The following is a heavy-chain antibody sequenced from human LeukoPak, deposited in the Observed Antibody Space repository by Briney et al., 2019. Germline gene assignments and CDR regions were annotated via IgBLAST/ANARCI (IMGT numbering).Heavy chain of an antibody. V-gene: IGHV4-34*01. J-gene: IGHJ5*01. CDR2: VKHDGDT. CDR1: GASFNTYY. CDR3: ARGPVALPNDRLSLFFDF. D-gene: IGHD2-8*01. Sequence: MASETLSLTRAVYGASFNTYYWTWIRQSPDKGLEWIGEVKHDGDTNVNPSLRSRVVMSVDASKNQFSLKMTSVTAPDTAIYFCARGPVALPNDRLSLFFDFWGQGTLVTVSS.